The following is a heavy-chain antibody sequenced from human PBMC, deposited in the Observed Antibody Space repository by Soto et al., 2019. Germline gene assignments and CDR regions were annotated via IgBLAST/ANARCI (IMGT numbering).Heavy chain of an antibody. D-gene: IGHD3-3*01. CDR3: ARDYDFWSGPEAGYYYGMDV. CDR1: GGTFSSYA. Sequence: ASVKVSCKASGGTFSSYAISWVRQAPGQGLEWMGGIIPIFGTANYAQKFQGRVTITADESTSTAYMELSSLRSEDTAVYYCARDYDFWSGPEAGYYYGMDVWGQGTTVTVSS. J-gene: IGHJ6*02. CDR2: IIPIFGTA. V-gene: IGHV1-69*13.